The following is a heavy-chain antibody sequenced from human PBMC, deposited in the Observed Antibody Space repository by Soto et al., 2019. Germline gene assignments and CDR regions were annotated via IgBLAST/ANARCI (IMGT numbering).Heavy chain of an antibody. CDR3: ARDLGGYVHLWDKSNY. CDR1: GFRFSGFA. V-gene: IGHV3-30*04. CDR2: ISFDGSEK. Sequence: QVQLVESGGGVVQPGASLRLSCAASGFRFSGFAMHWVRQAPGKGLEWVAVISFDGSEKFYVGSVKGRFSISRDDFHSTVFLQMDSLRPEDTGVYYCARDLGGYVHLWDKSNYWGQGTLVNVSS. D-gene: IGHD5-12*01. J-gene: IGHJ4*02.